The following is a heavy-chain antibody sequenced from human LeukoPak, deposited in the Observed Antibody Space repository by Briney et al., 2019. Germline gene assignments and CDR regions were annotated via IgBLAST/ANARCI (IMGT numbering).Heavy chain of an antibody. CDR1: GGSFSGYY. V-gene: IGHV4-34*01. J-gene: IGHJ6*03. D-gene: IGHD3-10*01. CDR3: ARRLGRKFGERFYYYHYMDV. CDR2: INHSGST. Sequence: KPSETLSLTCAVYGGSFSGYYWSWIRQPPGKGLEWIGEINHSGSTNYNPSLKSRVTISVGTSKNQFSLKLSSVTAADTAVYYCARRLGRKFGERFYYYHYMDVWGKGTTVTISS.